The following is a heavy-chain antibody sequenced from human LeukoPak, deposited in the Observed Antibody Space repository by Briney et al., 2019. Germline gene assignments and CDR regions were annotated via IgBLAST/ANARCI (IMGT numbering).Heavy chain of an antibody. CDR3: ARSRDGYNLRYYYMDV. J-gene: IGHJ6*03. Sequence: ASVKVSCKASGCTFTSYYMHWVRQAPGQGLEWMGIINPSGGSTSYAQKFQGRVTMTRDMSTSTVYMELSSLRSEDTAVYYCARSRDGYNLRYYYMDVWGKGTTVTVSS. D-gene: IGHD5-24*01. CDR2: INPSGGST. CDR1: GCTFTSYY. V-gene: IGHV1-46*01.